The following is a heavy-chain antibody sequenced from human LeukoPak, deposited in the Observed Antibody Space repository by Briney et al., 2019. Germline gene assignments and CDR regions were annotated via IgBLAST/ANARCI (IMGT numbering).Heavy chain of an antibody. CDR1: GFTFSSYS. V-gene: IGHV3-21*01. CDR3: ANHLACGSTSCPPFDD. J-gene: IGHJ4*02. D-gene: IGHD2-2*01. CDR2: ISDNSYWI. Sequence: GGSLRLSCTAYGFTFSSYSMSWVRQAPGKGLEWLSSISDNSYWIYYAASVEGRVIISRDNAKNSLYLQMSSLRAEDTAVYYCANHLACGSTSCPPFDDWGQGTLVTVSS.